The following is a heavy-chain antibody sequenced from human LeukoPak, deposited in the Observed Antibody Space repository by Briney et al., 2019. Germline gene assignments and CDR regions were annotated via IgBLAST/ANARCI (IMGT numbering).Heavy chain of an antibody. CDR1: GGSISSGSYY. Sequence: SETLSLTCTVSGGSISSGSYYWSWIRQPAGKGLEWIGRIYTSGSTNYNPSLKSRVTISVDTSKNPFSLKLSSVTAADTAVYYCARGAHYGGNSNERYYFDYWGQGTLVTVSS. CDR2: IYTSGST. V-gene: IGHV4-61*02. D-gene: IGHD4-23*01. J-gene: IGHJ4*02. CDR3: ARGAHYGGNSNERYYFDY.